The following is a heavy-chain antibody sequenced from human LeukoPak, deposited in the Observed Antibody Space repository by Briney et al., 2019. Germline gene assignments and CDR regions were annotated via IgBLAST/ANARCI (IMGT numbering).Heavy chain of an antibody. Sequence: PGGSLRLSCAATEFTVSRSYMTWVRQAPGKGLEWVSVLRSGGTIEYADTVKGRFTISRDISKNTVYLQMNNLRSEDTAVYFCAREWEKADGYNHGLDRWGQGTLVTVSS. J-gene: IGHJ4*02. CDR2: LRSGGTI. V-gene: IGHV3-53*01. CDR1: EFTVSRSY. CDR3: AREWEKADGYNHGLDR. D-gene: IGHD5-24*01.